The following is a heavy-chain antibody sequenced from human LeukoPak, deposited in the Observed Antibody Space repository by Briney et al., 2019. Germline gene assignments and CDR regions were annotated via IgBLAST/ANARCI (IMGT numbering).Heavy chain of an antibody. J-gene: IGHJ4*02. V-gene: IGHV4-34*01. CDR2: INHSGST. CDR3: AGYYDSSGYTFDY. CDR1: GGSISSGGYY. D-gene: IGHD3-22*01. Sequence: SETLSLTCAVSGGSISSGGYYWSWIRQPPGKGLEWIGEINHSGSTNYNPSLKSRVTISVDTSKNQFSLKLSSVTAADTAVYYCAGYYDSSGYTFDYWGQGTLVTVSS.